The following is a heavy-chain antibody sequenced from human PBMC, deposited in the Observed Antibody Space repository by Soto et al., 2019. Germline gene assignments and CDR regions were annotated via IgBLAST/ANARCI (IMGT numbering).Heavy chain of an antibody. J-gene: IGHJ6*02. V-gene: IGHV3-21*01. Sequence: LRLSCAASGFTFSGDSMNWVRQAPGKGLEWVASISTTSTYIYYADSVKGRFTISRDNAKNSLHLQMNSLRAEDTAVYYCVRDYVMDVWGQGTTVTVSS. CDR2: ISTTSTYI. CDR3: VRDYVMDV. CDR1: GFTFSGDS. D-gene: IGHD3-10*02.